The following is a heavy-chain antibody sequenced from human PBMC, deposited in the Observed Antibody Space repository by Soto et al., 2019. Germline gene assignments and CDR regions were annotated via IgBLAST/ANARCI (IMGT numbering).Heavy chain of an antibody. V-gene: IGHV3-23*01. CDR2: ISGSGGRT. Sequence: GGSLRLSCAASGFTFSTYAMSWVRQAPGKGLEWVSSISGSGGRTYYADSVKGRFTISRDNFKNTVYLQMNSLRAEDTAGYYCAKDREAYSYGDWGAFDIWGLGTMVTVSS. D-gene: IGHD5-18*01. CDR1: GFTFSTYA. CDR3: AKDREAYSYGDWGAFDI. J-gene: IGHJ3*02.